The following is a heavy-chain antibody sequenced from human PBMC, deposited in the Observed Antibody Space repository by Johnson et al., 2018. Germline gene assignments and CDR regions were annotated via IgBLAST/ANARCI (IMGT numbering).Heavy chain of an antibody. CDR2: ISYDGSDK. J-gene: IGHJ6*02. D-gene: IGHD3-9*01. V-gene: IGHV3-30-3*01. CDR1: AFTFRSYA. CDR3: VKDHYLTTILSRVVGAFAMDV. Sequence: QVQLVQSGGGVVQPGRSLRLACAGSAFTFRSYAIHWVRQAPGKGLEWVAFISYDGSDKDYADSVKDRFTISRDNSQNTLYLQMNSLKPDDTAVYYCVKDHYLTTILSRVVGAFAMDVWGQGTTVTVYS.